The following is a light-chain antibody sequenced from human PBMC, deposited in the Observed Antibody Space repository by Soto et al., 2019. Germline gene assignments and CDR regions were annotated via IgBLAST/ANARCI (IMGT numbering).Light chain of an antibody. V-gene: IGKV1-39*01. CDR2: AAS. J-gene: IGKJ3*01. CDR3: QQSYSTLT. CDR1: QSISSY. Sequence: DIQMTQSPSSLSASVGDRVTITCRASQSISSYLNWYQQKPGKAPKLLIYAASSLQSGVPSRFSGSVSGTDFTLTISSLQPEDFATYYCQQSYSTLTFGPGTKVDIK.